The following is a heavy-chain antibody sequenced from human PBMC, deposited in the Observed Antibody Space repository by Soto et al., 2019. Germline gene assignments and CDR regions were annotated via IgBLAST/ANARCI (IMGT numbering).Heavy chain of an antibody. CDR2: ISSSSSYI. CDR1: VFTFISYS. CDR3: ARDLTGTADY. V-gene: IGHV3-21*01. Sequence: GWSLRLSCAASVFTFISYSMNWVRQAPGKGLEWVSSISSSSSYIYYADSVKGRFTISRDNAKNSLYLQMNSLRAEDTAVYYCARDLTGTADYWGQGTLVTVSS. D-gene: IGHD1-20*01. J-gene: IGHJ4*02.